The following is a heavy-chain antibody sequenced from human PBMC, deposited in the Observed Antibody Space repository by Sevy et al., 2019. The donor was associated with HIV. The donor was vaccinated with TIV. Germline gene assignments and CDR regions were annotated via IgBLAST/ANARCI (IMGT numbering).Heavy chain of an antibody. Sequence: GGSLRLSCTASGLTVNTNYMSWIRQAPEKGLEWVSFIYSGGSTYYADSVKGRFTISRDNSKNTVYLQMNSLRAEDTAVYYCARFSGGSKGTAFDYWGQGTLVTVSS. J-gene: IGHJ4*02. CDR2: IYSGGST. D-gene: IGHD2-15*01. CDR1: GLTVNTNY. V-gene: IGHV3-53*01. CDR3: ARFSGGSKGTAFDY.